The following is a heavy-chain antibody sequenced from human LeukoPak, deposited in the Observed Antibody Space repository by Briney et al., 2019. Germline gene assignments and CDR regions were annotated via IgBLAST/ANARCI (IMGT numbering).Heavy chain of an antibody. Sequence: GGLRLSCAASGLALRSYWIHWVRQAPGGGLVWVSRINSDGTSTSYADSVKGRFTISRDNARTPVYLQMNSLRGEDTAVYYCTRETLALDAMDVWGQGTTVTVSS. V-gene: IGHV3-74*01. J-gene: IGHJ6*02. D-gene: IGHD3-3*02. CDR3: TRETLALDAMDV. CDR1: GLALRSYW. CDR2: INSDGTST.